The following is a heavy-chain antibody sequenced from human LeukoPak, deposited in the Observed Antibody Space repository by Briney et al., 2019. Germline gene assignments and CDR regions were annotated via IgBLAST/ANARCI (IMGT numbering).Heavy chain of an antibody. CDR1: GYTFTSYG. Sequence: ASVKVSCKASGYTFTSYGVSWVRRAPGQGLEWMGWINAYNGYTNNAQKIQGRVTMTTDTSTSTVYMELRNLRSEDTAVYYCARDPTGSFRRSGAFDIWGHGTMVTVS. CDR3: ARDPTGSFRRSGAFDI. CDR2: INAYNGYT. V-gene: IGHV1-18*01. D-gene: IGHD1-26*01. J-gene: IGHJ3*02.